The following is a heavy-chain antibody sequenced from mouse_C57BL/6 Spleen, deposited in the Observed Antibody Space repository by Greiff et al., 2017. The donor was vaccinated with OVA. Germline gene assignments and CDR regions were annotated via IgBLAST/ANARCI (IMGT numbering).Heavy chain of an antibody. D-gene: IGHD1-1*01. CDR1: GFSFNTYA. J-gene: IGHJ4*01. CDR3: VSSPYYYGSSDYAMDY. CDR2: IRSKSNNYAT. V-gene: IGHV10-1*01. Sequence: EVKLVESGGGLVQPKGSLKLSCAASGFSFNTYAMNWVRQAPGKGLEWVARIRSKSNNYATYYADSVKDRFTISRDDSESMLYLQMNNLKTEDTAMYYCVSSPYYYGSSDYAMDYWGQGTSVTVSS.